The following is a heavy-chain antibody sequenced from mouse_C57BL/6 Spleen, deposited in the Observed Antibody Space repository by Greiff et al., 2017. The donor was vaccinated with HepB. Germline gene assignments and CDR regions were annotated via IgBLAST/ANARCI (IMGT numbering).Heavy chain of an antibody. V-gene: IGHV1-52*01. Sequence: VQLQQPGAELVRPGSSVKLSCKASGYTFTSYWMHWVKQRPIQGLEWIGKIHPSDSETHYNQKFKDKATLTVDKSSSTAYMQLSSLTSEDSAVYFYARWSYGSRGGYWGQGTTLTVSS. CDR3: ARWSYGSRGGY. CDR2: IHPSDSET. D-gene: IGHD1-1*01. J-gene: IGHJ2*01. CDR1: GYTFTSYW.